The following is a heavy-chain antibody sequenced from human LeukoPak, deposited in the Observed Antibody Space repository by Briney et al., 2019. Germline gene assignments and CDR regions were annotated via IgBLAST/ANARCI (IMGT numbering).Heavy chain of an antibody. CDR1: GFTCSNAW. CDR2: IKSKTDGGTT. J-gene: IGHJ4*02. Sequence: GGALRLSCAASGFTCSNAWMSWVRQAPGKGREWVGRIKSKTDGGTTDYAAPVKRRFTISRDFPKNTLYLQMNSLKTEDTAVCYCATFGVVPFWGRGTLVTVSS. D-gene: IGHD3-3*01. V-gene: IGHV3-15*01. CDR3: ATFGVVPF.